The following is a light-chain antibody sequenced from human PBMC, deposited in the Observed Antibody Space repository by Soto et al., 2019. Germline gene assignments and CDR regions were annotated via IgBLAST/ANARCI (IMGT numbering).Light chain of an antibody. CDR3: FSYAGSYTVV. CDR1: SSDVGGYSY. CDR2: DVT. V-gene: IGLV2-11*01. J-gene: IGLJ1*01. Sequence: QSALTQPRSVSGSPGQSVTISCTGTSSDVGGYSYVSWYQQHPGKAPKLMIYDVTTRPSGIPDHFSGSKSGNTASLTISGLQAEDEADYYCFSYAGSYTVVFGTGTKLTVL.